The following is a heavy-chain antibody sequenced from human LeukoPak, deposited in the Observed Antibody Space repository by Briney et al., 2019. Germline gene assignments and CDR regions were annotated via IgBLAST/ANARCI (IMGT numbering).Heavy chain of an antibody. CDR1: GGSISDYY. J-gene: IGHJ1*01. CDR3: ATYSITGAWAEYFLH. CDR2: IHISGTT. V-gene: IGHV4-4*07. Sequence: YPSETLSLTCTVSGGSISDYYWSWVRQPAGKGREWIGRIHISGTTYYNPSLKSRFTMSIDTSKNQFPLKLSSVTAADTAVYYCATYSITGAWAEYFLHWGQGTLVTVSS. D-gene: IGHD2/OR15-2a*01.